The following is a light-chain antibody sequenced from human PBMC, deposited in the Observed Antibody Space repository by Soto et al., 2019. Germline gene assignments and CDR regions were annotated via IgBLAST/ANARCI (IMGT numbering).Light chain of an antibody. CDR3: QTWGTGIRV. J-gene: IGLJ3*02. Sequence: QLVLTQSPSASASLGASVKLTCTLSSGHSSYAIAWHQQQPEKGPRYLMKLNSDGSHSKRDGIPDRFSGSSSGAERYLTISSLQSEDEADYYCQTWGTGIRVFGGGTKLTVL. CDR2: LNSDGSH. CDR1: SGHSSYA. V-gene: IGLV4-69*01.